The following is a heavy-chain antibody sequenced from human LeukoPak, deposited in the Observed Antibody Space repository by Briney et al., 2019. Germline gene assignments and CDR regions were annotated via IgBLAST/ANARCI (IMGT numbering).Heavy chain of an antibody. CDR3: ARYVPVKTGTTRASFDS. CDR1: GGSFSDYD. CDR2: INQCGST. D-gene: IGHD1-1*01. V-gene: IGHV4-34*01. J-gene: IGHJ4*02. Sequence: TSETLSLTCAVSGGSFSDYDWSWIRQPPGKGLEWIGEINQCGSTNDNPSLKSRVTMSVDTSKSQFSLNLRSVTAADTAVYYCARYVPVKTGTTRASFDSWGQGTLVTVSS.